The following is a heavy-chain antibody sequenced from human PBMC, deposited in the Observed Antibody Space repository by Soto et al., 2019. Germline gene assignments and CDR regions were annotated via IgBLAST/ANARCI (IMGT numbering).Heavy chain of an antibody. V-gene: IGHV3-48*04. J-gene: IGHJ3*02. CDR2: ISSSSSVI. CDR1: GFTFSTYS. Sequence: EGQLVESGGGLVQPGGSLRLSCAVSGFTFSTYSMAWVRQAPGKGLEWVSYISSSSSVIYYADSVKGRIAVSRDNAKNSLYLQMHSLRAEDTAVYYCARYLIIPRAFDIWDQGTTVTVSS. CDR3: ARYLIIPRAFDI. D-gene: IGHD2-21*01.